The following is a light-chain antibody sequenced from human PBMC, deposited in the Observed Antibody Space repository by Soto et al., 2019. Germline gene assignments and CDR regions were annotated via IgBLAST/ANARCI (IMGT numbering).Light chain of an antibody. CDR1: QSVNSN. Sequence: EIVMTQSPATLSVSPGERATLSCRASQSVNSNLAWYQQKPGQAPRLLIYGASTRATGIPARFSGSGSGTEFTLTISSLQSEDFAVYYCQQYNNWPVTFGQGTKLEIK. J-gene: IGKJ2*01. CDR2: GAS. CDR3: QQYNNWPVT. V-gene: IGKV3-15*01.